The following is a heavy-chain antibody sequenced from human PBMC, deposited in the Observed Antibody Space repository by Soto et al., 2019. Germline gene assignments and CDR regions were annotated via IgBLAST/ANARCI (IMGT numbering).Heavy chain of an antibody. Sequence: LSLTCTVSGGSIISSSYYWGWIRQPPGKGLEWIWSIYYSVSTYYNPSLNSRVTXXVDTSKNQFSRXLSAVXAADTAVYYCARQPQLELDYWVQGTLVNVSS. V-gene: IGHV4-39*01. CDR3: ARQPQLELDY. J-gene: IGHJ4*02. CDR1: GGSIISSSYY. D-gene: IGHD1-1*01. CDR2: IYYSVST.